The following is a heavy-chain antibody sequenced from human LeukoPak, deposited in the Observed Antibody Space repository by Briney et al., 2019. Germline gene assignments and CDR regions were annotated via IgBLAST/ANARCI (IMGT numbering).Heavy chain of an antibody. CDR3: AITMTTVTTGLGYFQH. CDR1: GYTFTSYA. J-gene: IGHJ1*01. D-gene: IGHD4-17*01. V-gene: IGHV1-3*01. CDR2: INAGNGNT. Sequence: ASVKVSCKASGYTFTSYAMRWVRQAPGQRLEWMGWINAGNGNTKYSQKFQGRVTITRDTSASTAYMELSSLRSEDTAVYYCAITMTTVTTGLGYFQHWGQGTLVTVSS.